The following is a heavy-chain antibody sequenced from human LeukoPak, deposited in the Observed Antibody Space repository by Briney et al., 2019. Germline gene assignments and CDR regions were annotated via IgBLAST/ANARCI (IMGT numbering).Heavy chain of an antibody. CDR3: ARRVGFGEYTFDY. CDR1: GYTFTSYD. D-gene: IGHD3-10*01. Sequence: ASVKVSCKASGYTFTSYDINWVRQATGQGLEWMGWMNPNSGNTGYAQKFQGRVTITRNNSISTAYMELSSLRSEDTAVHYCARRVGFGEYTFDYWGQGTLVTVSS. V-gene: IGHV1-8*03. J-gene: IGHJ4*02. CDR2: MNPNSGNT.